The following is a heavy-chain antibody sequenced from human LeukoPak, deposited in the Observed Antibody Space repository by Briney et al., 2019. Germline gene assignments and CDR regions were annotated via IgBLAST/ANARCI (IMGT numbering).Heavy chain of an antibody. CDR2: INPYTGET. J-gene: IGHJ4*02. Sequence: ASVKVSCKASGYTFTRYYMHWVRQAPGHGLEWMGWINPYTGETNSAQKFQGRVTMTRDTTINTAYMELTRLTSDDTAVYYCASYPRYSSTPPFDYWGQGTLVTVSS. V-gene: IGHV1-2*02. D-gene: IGHD2-2*01. CDR3: ASYPRYSSTPPFDY. CDR1: GYTFTRYY.